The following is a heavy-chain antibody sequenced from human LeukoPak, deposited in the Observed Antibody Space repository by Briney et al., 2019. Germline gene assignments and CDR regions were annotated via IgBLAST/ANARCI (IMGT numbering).Heavy chain of an antibody. Sequence: PSQTLSLTCTVSGGSISSGDYYWSWIRQPPGKGLEWIGYIYYSGSTYYNPSLKSRVTISVDTSKNQSSLKLSSVTAADTAVYYCARGSSSSWYEGGYWGQGTLVTVSS. J-gene: IGHJ4*02. D-gene: IGHD6-13*01. CDR2: IYYSGST. V-gene: IGHV4-30-4*01. CDR1: GGSISSGDYY. CDR3: ARGSSSSWYEGGY.